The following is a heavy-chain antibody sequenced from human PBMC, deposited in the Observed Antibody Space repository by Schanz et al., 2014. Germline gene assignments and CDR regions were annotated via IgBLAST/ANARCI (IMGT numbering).Heavy chain of an antibody. J-gene: IGHJ5*02. Sequence: QVQLVQSGAEVKKPGSSMKVSCKASGGTFSSYTINWVRQAPGQGLEWMGRIIPILGIANYAQKFQGRVTMTTDTSTGTAYMELRSLRSDDTAVYYCARDRRRYCSTASCLHDNWFDPWGQGTLVIVSS. CDR1: GGTFSSYT. CDR3: ARDRRRYCSTASCLHDNWFDP. D-gene: IGHD2-2*01. CDR2: IIPILGIA. V-gene: IGHV1-69*08.